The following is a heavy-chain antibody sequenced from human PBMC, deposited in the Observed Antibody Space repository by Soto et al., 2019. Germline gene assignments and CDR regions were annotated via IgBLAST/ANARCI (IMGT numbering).Heavy chain of an antibody. V-gene: IGHV3-33*01. Sequence: QVPLVESGGGVVQPGRSLRLSCAASGFTFSSYGMHWVRQAPGKGLKWVAVIWYDGSNKYYADSVKGRFTISRDNSKNTLYLQMNSLRAEDTAVYYCAREEGMELVSYYYYYGMDVWGQGTTVTVSS. J-gene: IGHJ6*02. D-gene: IGHD6-6*01. CDR1: GFTFSSYG. CDR3: AREEGMELVSYYYYYGMDV. CDR2: IWYDGSNK.